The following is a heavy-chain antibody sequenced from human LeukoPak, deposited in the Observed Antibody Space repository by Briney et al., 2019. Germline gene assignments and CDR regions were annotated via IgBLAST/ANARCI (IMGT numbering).Heavy chain of an antibody. J-gene: IGHJ4*02. D-gene: IGHD2-2*01. CDR1: GDSISSSSYY. CDR2: IYYSGST. Sequence: SETLSLTCTVSGDSISSSSYYWSWIRQPPGKGLEWIGYIYYSGSTYYNPSLKSRVTISVDTSKNQFSLKLSSVTAADTAVYYCAREGGFYCSSTSCYGLDYWGQGTLATVSS. CDR3: AREGGFYCSSTSCYGLDY. V-gene: IGHV4-30-4*08.